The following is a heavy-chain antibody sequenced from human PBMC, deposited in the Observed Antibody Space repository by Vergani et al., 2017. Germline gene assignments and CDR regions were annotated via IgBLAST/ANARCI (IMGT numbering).Heavy chain of an antibody. CDR2: ISSSSSYI. D-gene: IGHD6-13*01. J-gene: IGHJ4*02. CDR1: GFTFSSYS. V-gene: IGHV3-21*01. Sequence: EVQLVESGGGLVKPGGSLRLSCAASGFTFSSYSMNWVRQAPGKGLEWVSSISSSSSYIYYADSVKGRFTISRDNAKNSLYLQMNSLRAEDTAVYYCARRVPGSAAGNYWGQGTLVTVSS. CDR3: ARRVPGSAAGNY.